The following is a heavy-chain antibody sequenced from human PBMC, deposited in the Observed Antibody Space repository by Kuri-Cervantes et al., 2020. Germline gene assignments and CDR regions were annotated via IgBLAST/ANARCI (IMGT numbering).Heavy chain of an antibody. CDR3: ARAKVTMVQGVIRYFDY. Sequence: SETLSLTCTVSGGSISSGSYYWSWIRQPPGKGLEWIGYIYYSGSTNYNPSLKSQVTISVDSPKNQFSLKLSSVTAADTAVYYCARAKVTMVQGVIRYFDYWGQGTLVTVSS. CDR2: IYYSGST. CDR1: GGSISSGSYY. V-gene: IGHV4-61*01. D-gene: IGHD3-10*01. J-gene: IGHJ4*02.